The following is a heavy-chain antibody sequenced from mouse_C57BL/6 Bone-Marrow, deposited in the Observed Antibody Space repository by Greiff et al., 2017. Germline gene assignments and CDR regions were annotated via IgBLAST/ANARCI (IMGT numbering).Heavy chain of an antibody. CDR3: TTITTVVYWYFDV. J-gene: IGHJ1*03. Sequence: VQLQQSGAELVRPGASVKLSCTASGFNIKDDYMHWVKQRPEQGLEWIGWIDPENGDTEYASKFQGKATITADTSSNTAYLQRSSLTSEDTAVYYCTTITTVVYWYFDVWGTGTTVTVSS. V-gene: IGHV14-4*01. D-gene: IGHD1-1*01. CDR1: GFNIKDDY. CDR2: IDPENGDT.